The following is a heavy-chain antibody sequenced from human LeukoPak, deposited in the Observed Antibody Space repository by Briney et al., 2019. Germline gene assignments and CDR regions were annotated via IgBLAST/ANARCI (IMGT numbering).Heavy chain of an antibody. V-gene: IGHV3-23*01. J-gene: IGHJ1*01. CDR2: ISPSGGIT. CDR3: AKDDDWGRYKH. CDR1: GFIFSSHT. Sequence: PGGSLRLSCTGSGFIFSSHTMNWVRQAPGKGLEWVSGISPSGGITYYTDSVKGRFTISRDNSKNTQSLQMNSLRAEDTAVYYCAKDDDWGRYKHWGQGTLVTVSS. D-gene: IGHD3-16*01.